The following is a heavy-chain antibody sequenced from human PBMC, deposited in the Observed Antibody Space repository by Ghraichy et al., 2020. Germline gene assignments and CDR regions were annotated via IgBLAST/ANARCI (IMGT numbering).Heavy chain of an antibody. V-gene: IGHV4-59*08. CDR1: GGSISSYY. D-gene: IGHD2-15*01. CDR3: ARHGDCSGGSCYVY. Sequence: SETLSLTCTVSGGSISSYYWSWIRQPPGKGLEWIGYIYYSGSTNYNPSLKSRVTISVDTSKNQFSLKLSSVTAADTAVYYCARHGDCSGGSCYVYWGQGTLVTVSS. J-gene: IGHJ4*02. CDR2: IYYSGST.